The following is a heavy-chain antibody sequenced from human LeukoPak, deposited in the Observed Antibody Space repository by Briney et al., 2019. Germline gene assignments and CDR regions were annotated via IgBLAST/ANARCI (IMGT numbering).Heavy chain of an antibody. CDR1: GGSITRYY. Sequence: PSETLSLTCTVSGGSITRYYWTWIRQPPGKGLEWIGYIFSNGTTNYNPSLKSRVTMSVDMSKNQLSLKLSSVTAADTAVYYCARGEGGLTIFGVPHPYDYWGQGTLVTVSS. D-gene: IGHD3-3*01. J-gene: IGHJ4*02. CDR2: IFSNGTT. V-gene: IGHV4-59*12. CDR3: ARGEGGLTIFGVPHPYDY.